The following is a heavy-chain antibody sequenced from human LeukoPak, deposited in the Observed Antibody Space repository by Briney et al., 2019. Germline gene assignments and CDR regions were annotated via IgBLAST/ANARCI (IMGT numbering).Heavy chain of an antibody. CDR1: GFTFSGYS. D-gene: IGHD6-25*01. V-gene: IGHV3-64*01. Sequence: PGGSLRLSCAASGFTFSGYSIYWVRQAPGKGLKYVSAISSDGGSTYYANSVKGRFTISRDNSKNTLYLQMGSLRAEDVAVYYCAKAAYYYYMDVWGKGTTVTVSS. CDR2: ISSDGGST. CDR3: AKAAYYYYMDV. J-gene: IGHJ6*03.